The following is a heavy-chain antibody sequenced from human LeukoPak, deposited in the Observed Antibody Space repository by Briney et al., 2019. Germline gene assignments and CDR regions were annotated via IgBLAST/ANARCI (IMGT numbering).Heavy chain of an antibody. Sequence: GGSLRLSCAASGFTFDDYAMHWVRHAPGKGLEWVSGISWNSGSIGYADSVKGRFTISRDNAKNSLYLQMNSLRAEDTALYYCAKDPLRIVGANRFDYWGQGTLVTVSS. CDR2: ISWNSGSI. CDR1: GFTFDDYA. CDR3: AKDPLRIVGANRFDY. J-gene: IGHJ4*02. D-gene: IGHD1-26*01. V-gene: IGHV3-9*01.